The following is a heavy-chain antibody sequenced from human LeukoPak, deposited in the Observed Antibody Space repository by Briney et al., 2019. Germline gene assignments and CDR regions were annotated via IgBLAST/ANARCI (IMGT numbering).Heavy chain of an antibody. J-gene: IGHJ6*02. Sequence: GGSLRLSCAASGFTVSSNYMSWVRQAPGKGLEWVSVIYSGGSTYYADSVKGRFTISRDNSKNTLYLQMNSLRAGDTAVYYCARDMSAAAAGDYYYYGMDVWGQGTTVTVSS. CDR1: GFTVSSNY. D-gene: IGHD6-13*01. CDR3: ARDMSAAAAGDYYYYGMDV. V-gene: IGHV3-66*01. CDR2: IYSGGST.